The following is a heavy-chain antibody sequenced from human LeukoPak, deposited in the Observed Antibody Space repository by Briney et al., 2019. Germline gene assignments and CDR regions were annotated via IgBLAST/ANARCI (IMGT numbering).Heavy chain of an antibody. CDR3: GRGKVATTY. Sequence: GGSLRLSCAASGFTFSSYAMSWVRQAPGKGLEWVSTVSGSGDTTYYRDSVKGRFTISRDNFKNTLYLHMDSLRTEDTAIYYCGRGKVATTYWGQGALVTVSS. V-gene: IGHV3-23*01. CDR1: GFTFSSYA. CDR2: VSGSGDTT. J-gene: IGHJ4*02. D-gene: IGHD1-1*01.